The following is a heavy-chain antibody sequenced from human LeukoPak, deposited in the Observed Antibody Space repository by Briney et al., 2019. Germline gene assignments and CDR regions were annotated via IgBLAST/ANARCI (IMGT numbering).Heavy chain of an antibody. J-gene: IGHJ4*02. V-gene: IGHV3-21*01. CDR1: GFTFSSYS. D-gene: IGHD1-1*01. CDR3: ARAGYPHPPLDY. CDR2: ISSSSSYI. Sequence: GGSLRLSCAASGFTFSSYSMNWVRQAPGKGLEWVSYISSSSSYIYYADSVKGRFTISRDNAKNSLYLQMNSLRAEDTAVYYCARAGYPHPPLDYWGQGTLVTVSS.